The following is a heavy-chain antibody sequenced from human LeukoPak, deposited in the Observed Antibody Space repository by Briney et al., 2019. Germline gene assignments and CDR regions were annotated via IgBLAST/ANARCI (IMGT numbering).Heavy chain of an antibody. CDR3: ARDRYYYDSSGYPPLDY. D-gene: IGHD3-22*01. CDR1: GYTFTSYD. V-gene: IGHV1-8*01. CDR2: MNPNSGNT. Sequence: GESLKISCKGSGYTFTSYDINWVRQATGQGLEWMGWMNPNSGNTGYAQKFQGRVTMTTDTSTSTAYMELRSLGSDDTAVYYCARDRYYYDSSGYPPLDYWGQGTLVTVSS. J-gene: IGHJ4*02.